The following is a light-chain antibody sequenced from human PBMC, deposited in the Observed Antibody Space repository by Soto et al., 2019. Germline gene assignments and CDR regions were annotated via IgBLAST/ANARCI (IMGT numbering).Light chain of an antibody. CDR3: MQATQFSWT. CDR2: KIS. Sequence: DVVMTQTPLSSPVTLGQPASISCSSSESLVHSDGNTYLSWLQQRPGQPPRLLIYKISKRLPGVPERISGSEAGTEFTLKISRVEAKDVGIYYCMQATQFSWTFGQGTKVEI. V-gene: IGKV2-24*01. J-gene: IGKJ1*01. CDR1: ESLVHSDGNTY.